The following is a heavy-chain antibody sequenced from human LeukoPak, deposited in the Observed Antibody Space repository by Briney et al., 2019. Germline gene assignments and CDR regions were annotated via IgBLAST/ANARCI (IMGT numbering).Heavy chain of an antibody. D-gene: IGHD5-24*01. V-gene: IGHV4-39*07. J-gene: IGHJ4*02. Sequence: PSETLSLTCTVSGGSISSSSYYWGWLRQPPGKGLEWIGSIYYSGSTYYNPSLKSRFTISVDTSKNQYSLKLSSVTAADTAVYYCAKSGGWLQPFDYWGQGTRVTVSS. CDR3: AKSGGWLQPFDY. CDR1: GGSISSSSYY. CDR2: IYYSGST.